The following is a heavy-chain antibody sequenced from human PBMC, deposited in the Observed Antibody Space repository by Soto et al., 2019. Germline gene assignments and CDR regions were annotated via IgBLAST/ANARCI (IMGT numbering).Heavy chain of an antibody. CDR3: ARTTDSSSWYQRRQWLAY. CDR2: IYYSGST. D-gene: IGHD6-13*01. J-gene: IGHJ4*02. Sequence: SETLSLTCTVSGGSVSSGSYYWSWIRQPPGKGLEWIGYIYYSGSTNYNPSLKSRVTISVDTSKNQFSLKLSSVTSADTAVYYCARTTDSSSWYQRRQWLAYWGQVTRVTVAS. V-gene: IGHV4-61*01. CDR1: GGSVSSGSYY.